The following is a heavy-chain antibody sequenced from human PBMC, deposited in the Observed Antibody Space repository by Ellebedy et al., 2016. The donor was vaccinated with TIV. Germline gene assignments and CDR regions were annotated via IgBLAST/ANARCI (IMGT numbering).Heavy chain of an antibody. CDR2: IRQDGSEK. CDR3: ATDGSYGDYLSPTHAFVM. J-gene: IGHJ3*02. D-gene: IGHD4-17*01. CDR1: AFSFSSYW. Sequence: GGSLRLSCAASAFSFSSYWMTWVRQAPGKGLEWVANIRQDGSEKYYVDSVTGRFTISRDNAKNSLYLQMNSQRAEDTAVYYCATDGSYGDYLSPTHAFVMWGQGTLVTVSA. V-gene: IGHV3-7*01.